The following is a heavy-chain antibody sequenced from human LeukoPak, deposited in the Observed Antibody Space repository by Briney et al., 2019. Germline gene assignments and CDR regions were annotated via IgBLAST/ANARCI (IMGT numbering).Heavy chain of an antibody. CDR3: AAAHSSSGLRYYYYYMDV. Sequence: SVKVSCKASGFTFTSSAMQWVRQARGQRLEWMGWIVVGSGNTNYAQKFQERVTITRDMSTSTAYMELSSLRSEDTAVYYCAAAHSSSGLRYYYYYMDVWGKGTTVTVSS. J-gene: IGHJ6*03. CDR1: GFTFTSSA. V-gene: IGHV1-58*02. D-gene: IGHD6-6*01. CDR2: IVVGSGNT.